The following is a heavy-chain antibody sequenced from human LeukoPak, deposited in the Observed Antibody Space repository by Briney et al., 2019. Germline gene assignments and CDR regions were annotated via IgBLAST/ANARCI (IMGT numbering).Heavy chain of an antibody. CDR1: GYTSTNNY. Sequence: ASVKVSCKASGYTSTNNYIHWVRQAPGHGLEWMGWINPNRGDTNHAQKFQGRVTMTRDTSISTAFMELTRLTSDDTAVYYCTRDLLGFATTPLSDWGQGTLVTVSS. J-gene: IGHJ4*02. CDR2: INPNRGDT. CDR3: TRDLLGFATTPLSD. V-gene: IGHV1-2*02. D-gene: IGHD4-17*01.